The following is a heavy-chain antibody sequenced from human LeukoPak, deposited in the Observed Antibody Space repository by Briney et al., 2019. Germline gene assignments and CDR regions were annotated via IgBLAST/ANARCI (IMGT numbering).Heavy chain of an antibody. CDR1: GGSISSSSYY. J-gene: IGHJ4*02. CDR2: IYYSGNT. CDR3: ARHYFMQQLVPLFDS. D-gene: IGHD6-13*01. Sequence: PSETLSLTCTVSGGSISSSSYYWGWIRQPPGKGLEWIGSIYYSGNTYYNPSLKSRVTISVDTSKNHFSLKLRSVTAADTAVYYCARHYFMQQLVPLFDSWGQGTPVTFSS. V-gene: IGHV4-39*01.